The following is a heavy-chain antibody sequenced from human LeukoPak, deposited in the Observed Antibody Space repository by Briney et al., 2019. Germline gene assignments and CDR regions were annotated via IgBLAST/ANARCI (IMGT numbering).Heavy chain of an antibody. CDR2: TYYRSTWYN. V-gene: IGHV6-1*01. CDR1: GDSVSSNSVT. CDR3: ARRLTQYDCFDP. D-gene: IGHD2-2*01. Sequence: SQTLSLTCAISGDSVSSNSVTWNWIRQSPSRGLEWLGRTYYRSTWYNDYAVSVRGRITVNPDTSKNQFSLHPNSVTPEDTAVYYCARRLTQYDCFDPWGQGILVTVSS. J-gene: IGHJ5*02.